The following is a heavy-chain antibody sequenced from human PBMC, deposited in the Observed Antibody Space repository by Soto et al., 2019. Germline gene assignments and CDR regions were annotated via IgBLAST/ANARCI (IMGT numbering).Heavy chain of an antibody. J-gene: IGHJ6*02. CDR3: ARDIAVAGTTRLRRGGGMDV. CDR2: ISSSSSYI. Sequence: EVQLVESGGGLVKPGGSLRLSCAASGFTFSSYSMNWVRQAPGKGLEWVSSISSSSSYIYYADSVKGRFTISRDNAKNSLYLQMNSLRAEDTAVYYCARDIAVAGTTRLRRGGGMDVWGQGTTVTVSS. D-gene: IGHD6-19*01. V-gene: IGHV3-21*01. CDR1: GFTFSSYS.